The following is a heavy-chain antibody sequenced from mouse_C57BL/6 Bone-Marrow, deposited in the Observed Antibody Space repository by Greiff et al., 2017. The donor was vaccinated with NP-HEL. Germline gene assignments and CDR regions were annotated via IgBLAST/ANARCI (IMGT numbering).Heavy chain of an antibody. CDR2: IYPRSGNT. V-gene: IGHV1-81*01. CDR3: ARGGYGSKGY. CDR1: GYTFTSYG. J-gene: IGHJ2*01. D-gene: IGHD1-1*01. Sequence: VHLVESGAELARPGASVKLSCKASGYTFTSYGISWVKQRTGQGLEWIGEIYPRSGNTYYNEKFKGKATLTADKSSSTAYMELRSLTAEDSAVYFGARGGYGSKGYWGRGTALTVSS.